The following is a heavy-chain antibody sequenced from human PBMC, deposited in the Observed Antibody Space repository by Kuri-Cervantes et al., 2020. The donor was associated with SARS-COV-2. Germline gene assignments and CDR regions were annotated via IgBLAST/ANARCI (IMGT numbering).Heavy chain of an antibody. D-gene: IGHD3-10*01. J-gene: IGHJ5*02. CDR2: INWNGGST. CDR3: ARDWSGWRYGSGSTPFDP. Sequence: LSLTCAASGFSFSYYGMHWVRQAPGKGLKWVSGINWNGGSTGYADSVKGRFTISRDNAKNSLYLQMNSLRAEDTALYHCARDWSGWRYGSGSTPFDPWGQGTLVTVSS. CDR1: GFSFSYYG. V-gene: IGHV3-20*01.